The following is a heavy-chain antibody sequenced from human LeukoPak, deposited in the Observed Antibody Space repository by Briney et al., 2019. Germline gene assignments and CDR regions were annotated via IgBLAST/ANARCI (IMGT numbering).Heavy chain of an antibody. D-gene: IGHD3-10*01. V-gene: IGHV4-59*01. CDR2: IYYSGST. J-gene: IGHJ4*02. CDR1: GGSISSYY. CDR3: ARGSGYYFDY. Sequence: SETLSLTCTVSGGSISSYYWSWIRQPPGKGLEWIGYIYYSGSTNYNPSLKSRVTISVNTSKNQFSLKLSSVTAADTAVYYCARGSGYYFDYWGQGTLVTVSS.